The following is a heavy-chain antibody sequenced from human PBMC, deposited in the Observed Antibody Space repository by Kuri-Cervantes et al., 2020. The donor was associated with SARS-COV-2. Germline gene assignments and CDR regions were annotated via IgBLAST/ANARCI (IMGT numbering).Heavy chain of an antibody. Sequence: GSLRLSCAVSGYSISSGYYWGWIRQPPGKGLEWIGSIYHSGSTYYNPSLKSRVTISVDTSKNQSSLKLSSVTAADTAVYYCARGGAGYCSSTSCYLAFDIWGQGTMVTDSS. CDR3: ARGGAGYCSSTSCYLAFDI. CDR1: GYSISSGYY. D-gene: IGHD2-2*01. J-gene: IGHJ3*02. CDR2: IYHSGST. V-gene: IGHV4-38-2*01.